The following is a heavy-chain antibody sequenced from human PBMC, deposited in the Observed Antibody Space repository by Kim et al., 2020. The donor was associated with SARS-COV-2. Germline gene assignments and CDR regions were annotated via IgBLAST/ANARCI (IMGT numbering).Heavy chain of an antibody. CDR3: ARTSYDSSGYYSSGAFDI. V-gene: IGHV4-59*01. D-gene: IGHD3-22*01. Sequence: KSRVTISVDTSKNQVSLKLSSVTAADTAVYYCARTSYDSSGYYSSGAFDIWGQGTMVTVSS. J-gene: IGHJ3*02.